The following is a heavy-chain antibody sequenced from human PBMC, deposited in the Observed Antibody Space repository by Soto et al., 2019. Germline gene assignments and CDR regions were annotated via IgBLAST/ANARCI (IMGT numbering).Heavy chain of an antibody. J-gene: IGHJ4*02. CDR3: GRGRSGELVVFY. Sequence: QVQLVQSGAEVKKSGASVKVSCKASGYTFTGHYIHWVRQAPGQGPEWVGEIGPNKGDTKYAQKFHGRVTMTRDTSISTVYMELSNLSPDDTAVYYGGRGRSGELVVFYWGQGTLVTV. V-gene: IGHV1-2*02. CDR1: GYTFTGHY. CDR2: IGPNKGDT. D-gene: IGHD1-7*01.